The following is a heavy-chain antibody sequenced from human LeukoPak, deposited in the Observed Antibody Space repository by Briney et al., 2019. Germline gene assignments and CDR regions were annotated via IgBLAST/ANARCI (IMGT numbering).Heavy chain of an antibody. V-gene: IGHV1-69*13. CDR3: ASEGELAYFDY. CDR1: GGTFSSYA. Sequence: EASVKVSCKASGGTFSSYAISWVRQAPGQGLEWMGGIIPIFGTANYAQKFQGRVTITADESTSTAYMELSSLRSEDTAVYYCASEGELAYFDYWGQGTLVTVSS. CDR2: IIPIFGTA. D-gene: IGHD1-26*01. J-gene: IGHJ4*02.